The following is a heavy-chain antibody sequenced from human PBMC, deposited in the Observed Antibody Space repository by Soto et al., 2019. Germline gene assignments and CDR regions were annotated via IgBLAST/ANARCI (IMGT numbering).Heavy chain of an antibody. CDR3: AHSSTDLNPAMDV. V-gene: IGHV2-5*02. Sequence: QITLKESGPTLVKPTQTLTLTCAFSGLSLTTNGLSVGWVRQPPGKALEWLALIYWDDDKRYSPSLKSRLTITRDTPKNQVVLTLTNMDPVDTATYYCAHSSTDLNPAMDVWGQGTTVSVSS. D-gene: IGHD3-3*01. CDR2: IYWDDDK. CDR1: GLSLTTNGLS. J-gene: IGHJ6*02.